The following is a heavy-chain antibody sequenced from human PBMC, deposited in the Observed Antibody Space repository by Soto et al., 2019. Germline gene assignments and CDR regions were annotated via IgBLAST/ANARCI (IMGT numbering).Heavy chain of an antibody. Sequence: EVQLLESGGGLVLPGGSLRLSCTASGFSFSSYALSWVRQAPGKGLEWVSTISGSDGKTYYADSVKGRFSISRDTSKTTLYLEMTSLRVEDTAVYYCARWSFLDYWGQGTRVTVS. CDR2: ISGSDGKT. CDR3: ARWSFLDY. CDR1: GFSFSSYA. V-gene: IGHV3-23*01. J-gene: IGHJ4*02. D-gene: IGHD1-26*01.